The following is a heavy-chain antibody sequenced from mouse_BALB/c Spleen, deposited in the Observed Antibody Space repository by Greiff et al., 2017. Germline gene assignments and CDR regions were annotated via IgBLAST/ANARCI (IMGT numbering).Heavy chain of an antibody. V-gene: IGHV5-4*02. J-gene: IGHJ3*01. CDR2: ISDGGSYT. CDR1: GFTFSDYY. D-gene: IGHD2-2*01. Sequence: EVQGVESGGGLVKPGGSLKLSCAASGFTFSDYYMYWVRQTPEKRLEWVATISDGGSYTYYPDSVKGPFTIARDNAKNNLYLQMSSLKSEDTAMDYCAREGGGYDVFAYWGQGTLVTVSA. CDR3: AREGGGYDVFAY.